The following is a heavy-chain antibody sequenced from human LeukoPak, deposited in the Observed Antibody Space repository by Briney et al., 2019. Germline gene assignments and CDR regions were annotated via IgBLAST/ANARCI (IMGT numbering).Heavy chain of an antibody. CDR2: IYSGGST. D-gene: IGHD1-26*01. CDR3: ATLGTIIRSGSYLQLLDY. Sequence: PGGSLRLSCAASGFTVSSNYMSWVRQAPGKGLEWVSVIYSGGSTYYADSVKGRFTISRDNSKNTLYLQMNSLRAEDTAVYYCATLGTIIRSGSYLQLLDYWGQGTLVTVSS. V-gene: IGHV3-53*05. CDR1: GFTVSSNY. J-gene: IGHJ4*02.